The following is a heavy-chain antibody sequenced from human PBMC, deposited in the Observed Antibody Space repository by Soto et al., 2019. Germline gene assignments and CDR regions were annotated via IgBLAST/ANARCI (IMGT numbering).Heavy chain of an antibody. J-gene: IGHJ3*02. CDR1: GGSISSYY. CDR2: AYYGGNT. V-gene: IGHV4-59*08. D-gene: IGHD3-3*01. CDR3: ARLPTEHDFWSAADAYDI. Sequence: SETLSLTCTVSGGSISSYYWSWIRQPPGKGLEWIGYAYYGGNTNYNPSLKSRVSISVDTSKNQFALKLSSVTAADTAVYYCARLPTEHDFWSAADAYDIWGQGTMVTVSS.